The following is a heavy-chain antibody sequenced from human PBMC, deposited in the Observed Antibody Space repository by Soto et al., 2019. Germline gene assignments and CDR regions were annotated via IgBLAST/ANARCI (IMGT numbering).Heavy chain of an antibody. CDR3: ARGGYSSGFRGGMDV. CDR1: GYTFTSYD. Sequence: QVPLVQSGAEVKKPGASVKVSCKASGYTFTSYDINWVRQATGQGLEWMGWMNPNSGNTGYAQKFQGRVTMTRNTSISTAYMELSSMRCEDTAVYYCARGGYSSGFRGGMDVWGQGTTVTVSS. D-gene: IGHD6-19*01. J-gene: IGHJ6*02. CDR2: MNPNSGNT. V-gene: IGHV1-8*01.